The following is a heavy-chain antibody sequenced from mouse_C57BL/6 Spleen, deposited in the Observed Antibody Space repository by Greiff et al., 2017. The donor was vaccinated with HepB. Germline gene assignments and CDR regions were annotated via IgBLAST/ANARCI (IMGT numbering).Heavy chain of an antibody. J-gene: IGHJ3*01. V-gene: IGHV1-55*01. CDR2: IYPGSGST. D-gene: IGHD3-2*02. Sequence: VQLQQSGAELVKPGASVKMSCKASGYTFTSYWITWVKQRPGQGLEWIGDIYPGSGSTNYNEKFKSKATLTVDTSSNTAYMQLSSLTSEDSAVYYCATIESSSGYCWFAYWGQGTLVTVSA. CDR3: ATIESSSGYCWFAY. CDR1: GYTFTSYW.